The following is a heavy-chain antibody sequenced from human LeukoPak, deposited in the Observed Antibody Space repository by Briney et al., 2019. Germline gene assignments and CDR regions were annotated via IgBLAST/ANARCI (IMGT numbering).Heavy chain of an antibody. V-gene: IGHV3-23*01. Sequence: GGSLRLSCAASGFTFSSYAMSWVRQAPGKGLEWVSAISGSGGSTYYADSVRGRFTISRDNSKNTLHLQMNNLTADDTAIYYCARELVSLGTGYFDLWGRGTLVTVSS. CDR3: ARELVSLGTGYFDL. CDR1: GFTFSSYA. D-gene: IGHD7-27*01. CDR2: ISGSGGST. J-gene: IGHJ2*01.